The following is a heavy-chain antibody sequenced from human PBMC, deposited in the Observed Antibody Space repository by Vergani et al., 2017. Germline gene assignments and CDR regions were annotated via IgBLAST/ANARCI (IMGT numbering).Heavy chain of an antibody. V-gene: IGHV3-48*01. J-gene: IGHJ2*01. CDR1: GFTFSSYS. Sequence: EVQLVESGGGLVQPGGSLRLSCAASGFTFSSYSMNWVRQAPGKGLEWVSYISSSSSTIYYADSVKGRFTISRDNAKNSLYLQMNSLRAEDTAVYYCARSMYGDYWYFDLWGRGTLVTVSS. CDR2: ISSSSSTI. D-gene: IGHD4-17*01. CDR3: ARSMYGDYWYFDL.